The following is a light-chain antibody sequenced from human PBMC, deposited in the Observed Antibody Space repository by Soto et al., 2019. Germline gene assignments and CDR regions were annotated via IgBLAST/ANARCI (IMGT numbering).Light chain of an antibody. CDR1: SSNIGAGYD. Sequence: QPVLTQPPSVSGAPGQRVTISCTGSSSNIGAGYDVNWYQQLPGTAPKLLIYGNTNRPSGVPDRFSGSKSGTSASLAITGLQAEDEADYYCQSYDSSLSGSLVFGGGTKLTVL. CDR3: QSYDSSLSGSLV. J-gene: IGLJ2*01. CDR2: GNT. V-gene: IGLV1-40*01.